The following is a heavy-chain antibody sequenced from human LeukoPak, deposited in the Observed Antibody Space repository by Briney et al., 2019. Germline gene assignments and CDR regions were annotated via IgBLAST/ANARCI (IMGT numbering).Heavy chain of an antibody. CDR2: IYTSGST. V-gene: IGHV4-61*02. J-gene: IGHJ4*02. Sequence: SETLSLTCNVSGGSITRSSYYWSWIRQPAGKGLEWIGRIYTSGSTNYNPSLKSRVTISVDTSKNQFSLKLSSVTAADTAVYYCARNVDTAVYFDYWGQGTLVTVSS. CDR3: ARNVDTAVYFDY. D-gene: IGHD5-18*01. CDR1: GGSITRSSYY.